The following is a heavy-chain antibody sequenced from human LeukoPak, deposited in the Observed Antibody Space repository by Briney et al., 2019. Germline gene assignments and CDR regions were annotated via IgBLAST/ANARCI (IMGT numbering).Heavy chain of an antibody. V-gene: IGHV4-39*07. CDR2: IYYSGST. Sequence: PSETLSLTCTVSGGSISSSSYYWGWIRQPPGKGLEWIGSIYYSGSTYYNPSLKSRVTISVDTSKNQFSLKLRSVTAADTAVYYCARVGGITMIVVLITDAFDVWGQGTMVTVSS. CDR1: GGSISSSSYY. CDR3: ARVGGITMIVVLITDAFDV. J-gene: IGHJ3*01. D-gene: IGHD3-22*01.